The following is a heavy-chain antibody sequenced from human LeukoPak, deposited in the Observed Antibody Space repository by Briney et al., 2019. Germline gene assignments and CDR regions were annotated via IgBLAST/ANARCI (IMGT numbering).Heavy chain of an antibody. J-gene: IGHJ5*02. Sequence: SETLSLTCAVDGGSFSDYYWSWIRQPPGKGLEWIGEINHSGSTNYNPSLKSRVTISVDTSKNQFSLKLSSVTAADTAVYYCARGPLGTMVRGVTRGGNWFDPWGQGTLATVSS. CDR3: ARGPLGTMVRGVTRGGNWFDP. V-gene: IGHV4-34*01. CDR2: INHSGST. CDR1: GGSFSDYY. D-gene: IGHD3-10*01.